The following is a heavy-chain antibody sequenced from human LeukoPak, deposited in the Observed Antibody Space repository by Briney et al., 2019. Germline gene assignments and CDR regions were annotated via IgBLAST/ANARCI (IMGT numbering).Heavy chain of an antibody. J-gene: IGHJ3*01. CDR3: AKAGVRSSASSSPYAFDF. V-gene: IGHV4-39*01. D-gene: IGHD2-2*01. Sequence: SETLSLTCTVSGGSISSASYYWGWIRQPPGKGLEWIGTLYYSGSTYYSASLKSRVTMSGDTSRNQFSLRLSSLTRADTAVYYCAKAGVRSSASSSPYAFDFCGPGTMVTVSS. CDR1: GGSISSASYY. CDR2: LYYSGST.